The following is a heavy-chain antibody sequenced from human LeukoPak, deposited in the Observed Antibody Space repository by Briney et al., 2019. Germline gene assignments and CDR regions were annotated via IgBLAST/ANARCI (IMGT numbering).Heavy chain of an antibody. D-gene: IGHD6-19*01. CDR1: GFTFSDYY. Sequence: GGSLRLSCAASGFTFSDYYMSWIRQAPGKGLEWVSYISSSSSYTNYADSVKGRFTISRDNAKNSLYLQMNSLRDEDTAVYYCASIGWYSNEFDYWGQGTLVTVSS. CDR3: ASIGWYSNEFDY. J-gene: IGHJ4*02. V-gene: IGHV3-11*06. CDR2: ISSSSSYT.